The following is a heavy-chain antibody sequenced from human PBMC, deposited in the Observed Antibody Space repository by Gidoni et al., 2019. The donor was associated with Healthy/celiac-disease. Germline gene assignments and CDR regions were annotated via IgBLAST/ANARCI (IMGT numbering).Heavy chain of an antibody. Sequence: EVQLVESGGGLVQPGGSLRLSCAASGFTFSSYEMNWVRQAPGKGLEWVSYISSSGSTIYYADSVKGRFTISRDNAKNSLYLQMNSLRAEDTAVYYCASFGPGYSSSWGGMDVWGQGTTVTVSS. J-gene: IGHJ6*02. V-gene: IGHV3-48*03. CDR1: GFTFSSYE. D-gene: IGHD6-13*01. CDR2: ISSSGSTI. CDR3: ASFGPGYSSSWGGMDV.